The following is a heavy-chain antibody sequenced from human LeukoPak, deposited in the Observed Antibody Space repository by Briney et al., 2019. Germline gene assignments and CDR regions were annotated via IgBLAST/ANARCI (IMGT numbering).Heavy chain of an antibody. CDR1: GGSISSYY. Sequence: TSETLSLTCTVSGGSISSYYWSWIRQPPGKGLEWIGYIYYSGSTNYNPSLKSRVTISVDTSKNQFSLKLSSVTAADTAVYYCARVGSRGRTFDYWGQGTLVTVSS. CDR3: ARVGSRGRTFDY. D-gene: IGHD1-26*01. CDR2: IYYSGST. V-gene: IGHV4-59*08. J-gene: IGHJ4*02.